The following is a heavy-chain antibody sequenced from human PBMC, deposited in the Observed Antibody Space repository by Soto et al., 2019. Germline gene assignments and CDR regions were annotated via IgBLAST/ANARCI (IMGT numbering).Heavy chain of an antibody. D-gene: IGHD3-3*01. J-gene: IGHJ6*02. Sequence: EVQLVESGGGLVKPGGSLRLSCAASGFTFSSYSMNWVRQAPGKGLEWVSSISSSSSYIYYADSVKGRFTISRDNAKNSLYLQMNSLRAEDTAVYYCARVPYDFWSGYEYYGMDVWGQGTTVTVSS. V-gene: IGHV3-21*01. CDR3: ARVPYDFWSGYEYYGMDV. CDR2: ISSSSSYI. CDR1: GFTFSSYS.